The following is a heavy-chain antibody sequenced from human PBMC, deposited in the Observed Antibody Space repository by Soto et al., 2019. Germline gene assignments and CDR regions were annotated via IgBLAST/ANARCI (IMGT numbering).Heavy chain of an antibody. Sequence: QVQLVQSGAEVKKPGASVKVYCKASGYTFTSYAMHWVRQAPGQRLEWMGWINPGNGNTKYSQKFQGIVTITRDTSASTAYMELSSLRSEATAVYYCARWRLGITEEYAFDICGQGTMVTVSS. CDR1: GYTFTSYA. CDR2: INPGNGNT. V-gene: IGHV1-3*01. CDR3: ARWRLGITEEYAFDI. J-gene: IGHJ3*02. D-gene: IGHD7-27*01.